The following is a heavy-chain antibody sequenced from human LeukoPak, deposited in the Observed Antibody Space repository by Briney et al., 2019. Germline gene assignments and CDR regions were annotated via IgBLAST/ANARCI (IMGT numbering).Heavy chain of an antibody. V-gene: IGHV4-59*06. CDR2: IYYSGST. CDR3: ATDSSGYYPPDC. D-gene: IGHD3-22*01. J-gene: IGHJ4*02. Sequence: PGGSLRLSCAVSGFTLSSHWMSWLRQPPGKGLEWIGYIYYSGSTYYNPSLKSRVTISVDTSKNQFSLKLSSVTAADTAVYYCATDSSGYYPPDCWGQGTLVTVSS. CDR1: GFTLSSHW.